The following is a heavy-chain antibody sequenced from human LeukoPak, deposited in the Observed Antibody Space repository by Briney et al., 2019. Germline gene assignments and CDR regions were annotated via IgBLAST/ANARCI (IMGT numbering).Heavy chain of an antibody. V-gene: IGHV4-30-4*01. CDR3: ARGQYGSGIAY. D-gene: IGHD3-10*01. Sequence: PSQTLSLTCIVSGGSISSGDYYWSWIRQPPGKGLEWIGYISSSGRTYYNPSLKSRFTVSMYTSKNQFSLKVSSVTAADTAVFYCARGQYGSGIAYWGQGTLVTVSS. CDR1: GGSISSGDYY. CDR2: ISSSGRT. J-gene: IGHJ4*02.